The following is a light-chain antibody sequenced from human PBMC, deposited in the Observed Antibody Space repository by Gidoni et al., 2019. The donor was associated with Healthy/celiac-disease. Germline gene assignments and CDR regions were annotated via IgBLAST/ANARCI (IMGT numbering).Light chain of an antibody. V-gene: IGKV1-39*01. CDR1: QSISSY. CDR3: QQSYSTPIT. J-gene: IGKJ5*01. Sequence: DIQMTQSPSSLSASVGDRVTITCRASQSISSYLNWYQQKPGKAPKLLIYAASSLQSGVPSRFSVSGSLTDFTLTISSLQPADFPTYYCQQSYSTPITFGQGTRLEIK. CDR2: AAS.